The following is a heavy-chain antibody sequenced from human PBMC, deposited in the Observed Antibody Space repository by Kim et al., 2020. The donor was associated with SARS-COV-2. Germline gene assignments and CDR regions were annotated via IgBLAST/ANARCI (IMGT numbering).Heavy chain of an antibody. V-gene: IGHV3-23*01. CDR2: ISGSGGST. CDR3: ATSSGWYDY. CDR1: GFTFSSYA. D-gene: IGHD6-19*01. Sequence: GGSLRLSCAASGFTFSSYAMSWVRQAPGKGLEWVSAISGSGGSTYYAASVKGRFTISRDNSKNTLYLQMNSLRAEDTVVYYCATSSGWYDYWGQGTLVTVSS. J-gene: IGHJ4*02.